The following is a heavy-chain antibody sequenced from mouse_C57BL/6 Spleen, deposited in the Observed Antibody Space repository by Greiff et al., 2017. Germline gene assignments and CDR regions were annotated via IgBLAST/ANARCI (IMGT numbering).Heavy chain of an antibody. D-gene: IGHD2-5*01. Sequence: QVQLQQSGAELARPGASVKLSCKASGYTFTSYGISWVKQRTGQGLEWIGEIYPRSGNTYYNEKFKGKATLTADKSSSTAYMEHRSLTSEDSAVYFCARSSNYYAMDYWGQGTSVTVSS. V-gene: IGHV1-81*01. CDR3: ARSSNYYAMDY. CDR1: GYTFTSYG. J-gene: IGHJ4*01. CDR2: IYPRSGNT.